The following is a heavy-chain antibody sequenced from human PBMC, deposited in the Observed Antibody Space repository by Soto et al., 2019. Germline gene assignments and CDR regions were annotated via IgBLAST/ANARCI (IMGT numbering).Heavy chain of an antibody. CDR2: ISCCGGST. CDR3: AKAGGEQWLLPHLDK. Sequence: EVQLLESGGGVVQPGGSLRLSCVASGFNFKKFAMSWVRQAPGEGLEWVSGISCCGGSTSYADSVKGRFSIARDDSTNTLSRQMNNLRVEDTAQYYGAKAGGEQWLLPHLDKWGQGTLVTVS. J-gene: IGHJ4*02. CDR1: GFNFKKFA. V-gene: IGHV3-23*01. D-gene: IGHD6-19*01.